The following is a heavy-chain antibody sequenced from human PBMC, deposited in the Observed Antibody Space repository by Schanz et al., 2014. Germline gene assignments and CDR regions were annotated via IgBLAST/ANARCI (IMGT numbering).Heavy chain of an antibody. CDR2: INGYNGHT. CDR1: GYTFTDYG. Sequence: QVQVVQSGAEVKKPGASVKVSCKASGYTFTDYGVIWVRQAPGQGLEWMGWINGYNGHTLYAQKFQGRLTITADKSTSTAYMELSSLRSEDTAMYYCARDYYDSSGYYYCDYWGQGTLVTVSS. V-gene: IGHV1-18*01. CDR3: ARDYYDSSGYYYCDY. D-gene: IGHD3-22*01. J-gene: IGHJ4*02.